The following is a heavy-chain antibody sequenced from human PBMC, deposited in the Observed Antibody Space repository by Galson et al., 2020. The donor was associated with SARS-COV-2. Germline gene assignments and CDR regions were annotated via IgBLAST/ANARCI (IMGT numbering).Heavy chain of an antibody. D-gene: IGHD1-26*01. CDR2: INHTGST. CDR3: ARGRVGATNYFDY. Sequence: IRQPPGKGLEWIGEINHTGSTNYNPSLKSRVTISVDTSKNQFSLKLRSVTAADTAVFHCARGRVGATNYFDYWGQGILVTVSS. V-gene: IGHV4-34*01. J-gene: IGHJ4*02.